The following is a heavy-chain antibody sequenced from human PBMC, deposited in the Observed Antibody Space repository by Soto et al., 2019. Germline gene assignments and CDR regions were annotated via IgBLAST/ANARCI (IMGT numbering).Heavy chain of an antibody. V-gene: IGHV1-69*13. CDR3: ARNLLEDYDILTGPDNYYYGMDV. Sequence: GASVKVSCKASGGTFSSYAISWVRQAPGQGLEWMGGIIPIFGTANYAQKFQGRVTITADESTSTAYMELSSLRSEDTAVYYCARNLLEDYDILTGPDNYYYGMDVWGQGTTVTVSS. CDR1: GGTFSSYA. J-gene: IGHJ6*02. D-gene: IGHD3-9*01. CDR2: IIPIFGTA.